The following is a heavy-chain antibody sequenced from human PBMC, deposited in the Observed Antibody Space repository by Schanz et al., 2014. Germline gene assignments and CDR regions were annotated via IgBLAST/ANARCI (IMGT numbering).Heavy chain of an antibody. CDR1: GDTFRSYT. D-gene: IGHD3-22*01. Sequence: QVQLVQSGAEVKKPGSSVKVSCKASGDTFRSYTINWVRHAPGQGLEWMGRIIPITGITNYAQKFQGRLTITADKSRSTVFMELSSLRSEDTAIYYCAREDCSINSCYDLDYWGQGTLLTVSS. J-gene: IGHJ4*02. CDR3: AREDCSINSCYDLDY. CDR2: IIPITGIT. V-gene: IGHV1-69*08.